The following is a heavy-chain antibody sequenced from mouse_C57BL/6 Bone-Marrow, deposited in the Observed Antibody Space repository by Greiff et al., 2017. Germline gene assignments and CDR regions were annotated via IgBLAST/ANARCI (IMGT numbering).Heavy chain of an antibody. J-gene: IGHJ4*01. CDR3: ARGYDYDYAMDY. CDR1: GYSFTDYN. V-gene: IGHV1-39*01. CDR2: INPNYGTT. D-gene: IGHD2-4*01. Sequence: VQLKQSGPELVKPGASVKISCKASGYSFTDYNMNWVKQSNGKSLEWIGVINPNYGTTSYNQKFKGKATLTVDQYSSTAYMQLNSLTSADSAVYDCARGYDYDYAMDYWGQGTSVTGSS.